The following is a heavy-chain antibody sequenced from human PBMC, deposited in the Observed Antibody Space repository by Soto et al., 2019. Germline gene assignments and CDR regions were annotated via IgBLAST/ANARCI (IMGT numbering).Heavy chain of an antibody. V-gene: IGHV3-23*01. D-gene: IGHD1-1*01. CDR1: GFTFSSYA. Sequence: GGSLRLSCAASGFTFSSYAMSWVRQAPGKGLEWVSAISGSGGSTYYADSVKGRFTISRDNSKNTLYLQMNSLRAEDTAVYYCAIGVHILHYYYGMHVPGQATTVTGSS. J-gene: IGHJ6*02. CDR2: ISGSGGST. CDR3: AIGVHILHYYYGMHV.